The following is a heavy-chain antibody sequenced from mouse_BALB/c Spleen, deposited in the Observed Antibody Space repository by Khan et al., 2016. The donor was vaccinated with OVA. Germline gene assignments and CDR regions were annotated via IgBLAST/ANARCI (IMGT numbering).Heavy chain of an antibody. V-gene: IGHV1-4*01. CDR3: ASTVQHGLRGVFTY. CDR2: INPSNDYT. CDR1: GYTFTTYT. D-gene: IGHD3-1*01. J-gene: IGHJ3*01. Sequence: VQLQQSGAELARPGASVKMSCKTSGYTFTTYTLHWVKQRPGRSLEWIGYINPSNDYTNYNQQFKDKSTLTADKSSTTAYMQLSSLPAAGHASCSCASTVQHGLRGVFTYGGQGTLFTVSA.